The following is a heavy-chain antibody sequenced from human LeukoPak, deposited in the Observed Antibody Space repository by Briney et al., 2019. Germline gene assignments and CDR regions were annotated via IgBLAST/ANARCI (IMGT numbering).Heavy chain of an antibody. CDR3: ARGRSGIAVAGTRGRYFDY. V-gene: IGHV4-34*01. D-gene: IGHD6-19*01. CDR1: GGSFSGYY. J-gene: IGHJ4*02. CDR2: INHSGST. Sequence: SETLSLTCAVYGGSFSGYYWSWVRQPPGKGLEWIGEINHSGSTNYNPSLKSRVTISVGTSKNQFSLKLSSVTAADTAVYYCARGRSGIAVAGTRGRYFDYWGQGTLVTVSS.